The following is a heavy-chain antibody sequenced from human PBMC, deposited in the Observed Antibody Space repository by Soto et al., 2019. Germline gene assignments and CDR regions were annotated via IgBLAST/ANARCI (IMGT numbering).Heavy chain of an antibody. CDR3: AKDEDIVVVPAASWIYY. V-gene: IGHV3-30*18. Sequence: QVQLVESGGGVVQPGRSLRLSCAASGFTFSSYGMHWVRQAPGKGLEWVAVISYDGSNKYYADSVKGRFTISRDNSKNTLYLQMNSLRAEDTAVYYCAKDEDIVVVPAASWIYYWGQGTLVTVSS. CDR2: ISYDGSNK. CDR1: GFTFSSYG. J-gene: IGHJ4*02. D-gene: IGHD2-2*01.